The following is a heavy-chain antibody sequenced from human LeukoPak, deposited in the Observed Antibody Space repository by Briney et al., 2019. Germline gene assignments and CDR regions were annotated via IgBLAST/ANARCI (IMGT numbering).Heavy chain of an antibody. CDR1: GGSISSYY. D-gene: IGHD3-10*01. Sequence: SETLSLTCTVSGGSISSYYWSWIRQPPGKGPEWIGYIYYSGSTNYNPSLKSRVTISVDTSKNQFSLKLSSVTAADTAVYYCARLVGHYYGSGSYYKSGYYYGMDVWGQGTTVTVSS. J-gene: IGHJ6*02. CDR3: ARLVGHYYGSGSYYKSGYYYGMDV. V-gene: IGHV4-59*08. CDR2: IYYSGST.